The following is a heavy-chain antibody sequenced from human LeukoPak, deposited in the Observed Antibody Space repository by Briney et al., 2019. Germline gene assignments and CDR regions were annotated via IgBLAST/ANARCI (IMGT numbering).Heavy chain of an antibody. CDR1: GGSFSGYY. J-gene: IGHJ4*02. CDR3: ARGVPPLQYYDSSGYYYYFDS. CDR2: INQSGTT. V-gene: IGHV4-34*01. D-gene: IGHD3-22*01. Sequence: PSETLSLTCAVYGGSFSGYYWTWIRQPPGKGLEWIGEINQSGTTNYNPSLKSRLTISVDTSKNQFSLKVTSVTAADTAVYYCARGVPPLQYYDSSGYYYYFDSWGQGTLVTVSS.